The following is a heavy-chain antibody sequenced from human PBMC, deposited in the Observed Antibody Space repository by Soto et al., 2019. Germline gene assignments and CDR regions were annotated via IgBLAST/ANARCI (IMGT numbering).Heavy chain of an antibody. V-gene: IGHV3-30*18. Sequence: VQLVESGGGLVKPGGSLRLSCAASGFTFRSYGMHWVRQAPGKGLEWVAVISHDGSNKHYTDSVKGRFTISRDNSKNTLCLQMNSLRAEDTAVYYCAKDREEKARSWPAYWGQGTLVIVSS. CDR2: ISHDGSNK. CDR3: AKDREEKARSWPAY. J-gene: IGHJ4*02. CDR1: GFTFRSYG. D-gene: IGHD1-26*01.